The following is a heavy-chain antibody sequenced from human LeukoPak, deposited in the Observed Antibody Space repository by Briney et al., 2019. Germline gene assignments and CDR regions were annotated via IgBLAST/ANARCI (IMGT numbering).Heavy chain of an antibody. D-gene: IGHD6-19*01. CDR2: INADNGNT. V-gene: IGHV1-18*04. J-gene: IGHJ1*01. CDR1: GYTFTSRG. Sequence: GASVKVSCKASGYTFTSRGFSWVRQAPGQGLEWMGSINADNGNTNYAQKLQGRVTMTTDTSTSTAYMELRSLRSDDTAVYYCARDEISGGWYNHWGQGTLVTVSS. CDR3: ARDEISGGWYNH.